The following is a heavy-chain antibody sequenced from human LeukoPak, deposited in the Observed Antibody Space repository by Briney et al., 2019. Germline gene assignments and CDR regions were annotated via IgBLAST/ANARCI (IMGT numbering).Heavy chain of an antibody. CDR2: IYYSGST. J-gene: IGHJ3*02. CDR3: ATHSSGYDSGNDAFDI. Sequence: SQTLSLTCTVSGGSISSGDYYWSWIRQPPGKGLEWIGYIYYSGSTNYNPSLKSRVTISVDTSKNRFSLKLSSVTAADTAVYYCATHSSGYDSGNDAFDIWGQGTMVTVSS. CDR1: GGSISSGDYY. D-gene: IGHD3-22*01. V-gene: IGHV4-30-4*08.